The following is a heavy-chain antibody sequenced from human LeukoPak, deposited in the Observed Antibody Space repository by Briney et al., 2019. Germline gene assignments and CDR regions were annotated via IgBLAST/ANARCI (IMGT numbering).Heavy chain of an antibody. D-gene: IGHD6-19*01. CDR3: ARDRAVAGLDY. V-gene: IGHV4-59*01. J-gene: IGHJ4*02. CDR1: GGSISIYY. Sequence: SETLSLTCTVSGGSISIYYWNWIRQPPGKGLEWIGYIYYSGSTNYNPSLKSRVTISVDTSKNQFSLKLSSVTAADTAVYYCARDRAVAGLDYWGQGTLVTVSS. CDR2: IYYSGST.